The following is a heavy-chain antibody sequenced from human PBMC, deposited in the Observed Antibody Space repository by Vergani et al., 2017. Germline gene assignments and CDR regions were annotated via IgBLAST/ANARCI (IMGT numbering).Heavy chain of an antibody. CDR3: ARGGIAVAGTGTRYFDY. CDR2: ISSSSSYI. J-gene: IGHJ4*02. CDR1: GFTFSSYS. Sequence: EVQLVESGGGLVKPGGSLRLSCAASGFTFSSYSMNWVRQAPGKGLEWVSSISSSSSYIFYADSVKGRFTNSRDNAKNSLYLQMNSLRAEDTAVYYCARGGIAVAGTGTRYFDYWGQGTLVTVSS. V-gene: IGHV3-21*01. D-gene: IGHD6-19*01.